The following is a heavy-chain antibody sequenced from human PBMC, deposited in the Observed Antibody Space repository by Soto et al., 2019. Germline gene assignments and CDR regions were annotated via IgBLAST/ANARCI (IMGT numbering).Heavy chain of an antibody. D-gene: IGHD6-6*01. CDR1: GGTFSSYA. J-gene: IGHJ6*02. CDR3: ARAFHSSSSTYYYYGMDV. V-gene: IGHV1-69*06. CDR2: IIPIFGTA. Sequence: QVQLVQSGAEVKKPGSSVKVSCKASGGTFSSYAISWVRQAPGQGLEWMGGIIPIFGTANYAQKFQGRVTITADKSTSTACMELSSLRSEDTAVYYCARAFHSSSSTYYYYGMDVWGQGTTVTVSS.